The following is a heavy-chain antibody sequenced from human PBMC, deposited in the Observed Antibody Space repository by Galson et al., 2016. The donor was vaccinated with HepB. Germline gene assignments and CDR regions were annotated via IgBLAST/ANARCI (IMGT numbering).Heavy chain of an antibody. Sequence: ETLSLTCSVSGASITSYYWTWIRQSPGKALEWVGDIFYGGGTRYNASLQSRVTISADMPKDQGFLKLTSVTAADTAVYYCARRPGGMNPVDDYFDNWGLGAVVTVSS. J-gene: IGHJ4*02. CDR1: GASITSYY. V-gene: IGHV4-59*08. CDR3: ARRPGGMNPVDDYFDN. CDR2: IFYGGGT. D-gene: IGHD3-16*01.